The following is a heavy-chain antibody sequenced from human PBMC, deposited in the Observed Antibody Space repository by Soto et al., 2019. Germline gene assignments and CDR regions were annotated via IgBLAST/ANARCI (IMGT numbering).Heavy chain of an antibody. CDR2: IYYSGST. Sequence: QVQLQESGPGLVKPSQTLSLTCTVSGGSISSGGYYWSWIRQHPGKGLEWIGYIYYSGSTYYNPSLKSRVTISVDTSKNQFSLKLSSVTAADTAVYHCARDVYGSGRFDPWGQGTLVTVSS. V-gene: IGHV4-31*03. D-gene: IGHD3-10*01. CDR3: ARDVYGSGRFDP. CDR1: GGSISSGGYY. J-gene: IGHJ5*02.